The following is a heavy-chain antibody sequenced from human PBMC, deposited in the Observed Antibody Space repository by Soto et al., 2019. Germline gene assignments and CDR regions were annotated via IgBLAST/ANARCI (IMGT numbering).Heavy chain of an antibody. D-gene: IGHD3-22*01. CDR2: IYYSGST. V-gene: IGHV4-30-4*01. J-gene: IGHJ5*02. CDR1: GGSISSGDYY. CDR3: ARDRGGAYDSSGYYNNWFDP. Sequence: SETLSLTCTVSGGSISSGDYYWSWIRQPPGKGLEWIGYIYYSGSTYYNPSLKSRVTISVDTSKNQFSLKLSSVTAADTAVYYCARDRGGAYDSSGYYNNWFDPWGQGTLVTVSS.